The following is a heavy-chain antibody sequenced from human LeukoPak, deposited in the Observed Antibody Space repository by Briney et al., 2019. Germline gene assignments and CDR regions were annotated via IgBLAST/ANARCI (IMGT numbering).Heavy chain of an antibody. D-gene: IGHD3-10*01. CDR3: ARTTYYYGSGSYPADY. Sequence: ASVKVSCKASGYTFTSYGISWVRQAPGQGLEWMGWISAYIGNTNYAQKLQGRVTMTTDTSTSTAYMELRSLRSDDTAVYYCARTTYYYGSGSYPADYWGQGTLVTVSS. CDR1: GYTFTSYG. V-gene: IGHV1-18*01. J-gene: IGHJ4*02. CDR2: ISAYIGNT.